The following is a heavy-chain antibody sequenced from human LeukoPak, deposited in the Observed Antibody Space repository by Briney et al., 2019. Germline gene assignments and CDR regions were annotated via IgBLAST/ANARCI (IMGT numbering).Heavy chain of an antibody. CDR3: AKWGDYDVLTGYYVSDY. D-gene: IGHD3-9*01. J-gene: IGHJ4*02. CDR1: EFTFSSYG. CDR2: IWYDGSNK. V-gene: IGHV3-33*06. Sequence: GRSLRLSCAASEFTFSSYGMHWVRQAPGKGLEWVAVIWYDGSNKYYADSVKGRFTISRDNSKNTLYLQMNSLRAEDTAVYYCAKWGDYDVLTGYYVSDYWGQGTLVTVSS.